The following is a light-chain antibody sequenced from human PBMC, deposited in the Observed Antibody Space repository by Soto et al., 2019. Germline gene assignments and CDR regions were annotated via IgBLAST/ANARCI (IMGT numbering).Light chain of an antibody. CDR1: QSISSW. Sequence: DIQMTQSPSSLSSSVVYIFTITFLSSQSISSWLAWYQQKPGKAPKLLIFDAFSLESGVPSRFSGSRSGTEFTLTISTLQPHDYATYYCHQYNSYSTLTFAGGTRWIS. CDR2: DAF. J-gene: IGKJ4*01. V-gene: IGKV1-5*01. CDR3: HQYNSYSTLT.